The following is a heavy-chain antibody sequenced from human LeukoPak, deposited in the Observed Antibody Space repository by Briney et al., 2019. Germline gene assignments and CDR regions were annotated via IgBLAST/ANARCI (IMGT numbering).Heavy chain of an antibody. V-gene: IGHV3-30*02. CDR3: AKGYGWEASYYYYYMDV. CDR1: AFTFSSEG. J-gene: IGHJ6*03. Sequence: PGGCLRLAFATPAFTFSSEGMESVRQAPGRGLGLVAFIRCEGSNKYYAQSVDGLFTISRYRPNITLDLRMNSLRAEDTAVYYCAKGYGWEASYYYYYMDVWGKGTTVTISS. D-gene: IGHD1-26*01. CDR2: IRCEGSNK.